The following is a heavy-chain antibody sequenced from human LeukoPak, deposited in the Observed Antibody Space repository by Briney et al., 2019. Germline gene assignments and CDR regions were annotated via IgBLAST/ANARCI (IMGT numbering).Heavy chain of an antibody. CDR1: GYTFTSYD. J-gene: IGHJ4*02. D-gene: IGHD3-22*01. Sequence: ASVKVSCKASGYTFTSYDINWVRQATGQGLEWMGWISAYNGNTNYAQKLQGRVTMTTDTSTSTVYMELRSLRSDDTAVYYCARDHYDSSGSPGYWGQGTLVTVSS. CDR3: ARDHYDSSGSPGY. V-gene: IGHV1-18*01. CDR2: ISAYNGNT.